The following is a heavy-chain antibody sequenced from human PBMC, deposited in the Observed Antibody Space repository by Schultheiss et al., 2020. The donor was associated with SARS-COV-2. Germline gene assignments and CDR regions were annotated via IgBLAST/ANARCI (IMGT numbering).Heavy chain of an antibody. V-gene: IGHV4-31*03. CDR1: GGSISSGGYY. J-gene: IGHJ3*02. Sequence: SETLSLTCTVSGGSISSGGYYWSWIRQHPGKGLEWIGYIYYSGSTYYNPSHKSRVTISVDTSKNQFSLKLSSVTAADTAVYYCARVLGGIAAAGTAFDIWGQGTMVTVAS. D-gene: IGHD6-13*01. CDR2: IYYSGST. CDR3: ARVLGGIAAAGTAFDI.